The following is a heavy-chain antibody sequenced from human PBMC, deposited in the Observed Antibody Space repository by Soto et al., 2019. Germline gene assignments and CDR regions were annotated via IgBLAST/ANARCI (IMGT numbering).Heavy chain of an antibody. J-gene: IGHJ6*02. CDR1: GFTFSSYS. D-gene: IGHD6-25*01. Sequence: PGGSLRLSCAASGFTFSSYSMNWVRQAPGKGLEWVSSISSSSSYIYYADSVKGRFTISRDNAKNSLYLQMNSLRAEDTAVYYCARANGFYYYYGMDVWGQGTTVTVSS. CDR3: ARANGFYYYYGMDV. V-gene: IGHV3-21*01. CDR2: ISSSSSYI.